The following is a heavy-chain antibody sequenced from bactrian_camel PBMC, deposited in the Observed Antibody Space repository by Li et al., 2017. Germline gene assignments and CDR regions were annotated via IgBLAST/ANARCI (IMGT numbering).Heavy chain of an antibody. V-gene: IGHV3S55*01. D-gene: IGHD2*01. J-gene: IGHJ4*01. CDR3: AALWSGGACPKASDANEKNFY. CDR1: EFSFEGAE. Sequence: HVQLVESGGGSVQVGGSLRLSCRASEFSFEGAEIRWYRQAPGSECELVATISSDGDTYYADAVKGRFTISQDNAKNSLSLQINDLKHEDSGTYMCAALWSGGACPKASDANEKNFYLGQRTQVTVS. CDR2: ISSDGDT.